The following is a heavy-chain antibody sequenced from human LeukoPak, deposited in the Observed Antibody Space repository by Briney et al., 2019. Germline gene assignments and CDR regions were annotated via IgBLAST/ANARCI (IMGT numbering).Heavy chain of an antibody. V-gene: IGHV4-59*01. CDR2: IYYSGST. D-gene: IGHD4-23*01. Sequence: SETLSLTCTVSGGSISSYYWSWIRQPPGKGLEWIGYIYYSGSTNYNPSLKSRVTISVDTSKNQFSLKLSSVTAADTAVYYCARVGGYGGNPPSYYFDYWGQGTLVTVSS. CDR3: ARVGGYGGNPPSYYFDY. CDR1: GGSISSYY. J-gene: IGHJ4*02.